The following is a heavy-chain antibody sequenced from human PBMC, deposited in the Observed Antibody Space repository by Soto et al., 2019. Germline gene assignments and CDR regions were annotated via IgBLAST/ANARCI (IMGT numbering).Heavy chain of an antibody. CDR1: GFDFGSFG. J-gene: IGHJ6*02. V-gene: IGHV1-58*02. Sequence: QMQLVQSAAEVREPGTSVRVSCRASGFDFGSFGIQFLRQTRGRGLEWIGWIVVVSGSTNYARQFQGRVAISRDMSSSTAYLDLYDLKSDDTAXXXCSADHPHMAMGWPVWGQGTTVTVSS. CDR2: IVVVSGST. CDR3: SADHPHMAMGWPV. D-gene: IGHD3-10*02.